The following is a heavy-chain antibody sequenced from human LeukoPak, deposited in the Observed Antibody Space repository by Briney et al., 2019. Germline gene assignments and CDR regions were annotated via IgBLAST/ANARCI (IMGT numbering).Heavy chain of an antibody. CDR1: GYTFTEYY. V-gene: IGHV1-2*04. J-gene: IGHJ2*01. Sequence: ASVKVSCKASGYTFTEYYMHWVRQAPGQGLEWMGWINPNSGDTNYAQKFQGWVTMTRDTSISTAYMELSSLRSDDTAVYFCASVIAASGTRNWYFDLWGRGTLVTVSS. CDR3: ASVIAASGTRNWYFDL. D-gene: IGHD6-13*01. CDR2: INPNSGDT.